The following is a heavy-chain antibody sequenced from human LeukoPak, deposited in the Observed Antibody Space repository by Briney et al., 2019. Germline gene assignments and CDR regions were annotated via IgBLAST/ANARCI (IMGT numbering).Heavy chain of an antibody. D-gene: IGHD4-17*01. CDR1: GFTFNIYG. V-gene: IGHV3-23*01. J-gene: IGHJ4*02. CDR2: TSANGATT. Sequence: GGSLRLSCAASGFTFNIYGMSWVRQAPGKGLEWVSATSANGATTYYADSVKGRFAISRDNSKNIVYLQMDSLRAEDTAVYYCARAPTVTTNYDYWGQGTLVTVSS. CDR3: ARAPTVTTNYDY.